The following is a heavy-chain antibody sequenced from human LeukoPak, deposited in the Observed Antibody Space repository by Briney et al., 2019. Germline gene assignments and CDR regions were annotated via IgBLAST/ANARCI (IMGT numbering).Heavy chain of an antibody. V-gene: IGHV3-23*01. J-gene: IGHJ4*02. CDR2: ISSSGSGDNT. CDR1: GVTLSTYA. Sequence: GGSLRLSCAASGVTLSTYAMSWARQAPGKELEWVSGISSSGSGDNTYYADSVKGRFTISRDSSKNTLFLHMNTLRAEDTAVYYCARDFQDTSPSEQYYYDSSGYYGYWGQGTLVTVSS. D-gene: IGHD3-22*01. CDR3: ARDFQDTSPSEQYYYDSSGYYGY.